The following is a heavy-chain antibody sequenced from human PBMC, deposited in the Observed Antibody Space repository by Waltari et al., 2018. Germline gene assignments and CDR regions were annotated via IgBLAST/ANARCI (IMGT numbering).Heavy chain of an antibody. D-gene: IGHD2-2*02. CDR2: ISNDGTTT. Sequence: QVQLVESGGGVVQPGRSLRLSCAASGFTFGSYAMHWVRQAPGKGLEWGGIISNDGTTTYYADSVKGRFTRSRDNSKNTLYLQMNSLVFEDTAIYYCAKPDCTTTNCYTCTDWGQGALVTVSS. CDR3: AKPDCTTTNCYTCTD. J-gene: IGHJ4*02. V-gene: IGHV3-30-3*02. CDR1: GFTFGSYA.